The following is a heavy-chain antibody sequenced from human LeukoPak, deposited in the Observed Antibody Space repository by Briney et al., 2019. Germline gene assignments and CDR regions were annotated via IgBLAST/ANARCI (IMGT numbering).Heavy chain of an antibody. CDR1: GGAFSGYY. J-gene: IGHJ4*02. Sequence: SETLSLTCAVYGGAFSGYYWSWIRQPPGKGLEWIGEINHRGSTNYNPSLKSRVSISVDTSKNQFSLKLTSVTAADTAVYYCAGKAVAGPYFDYWGQGTLVTVSS. V-gene: IGHV4-34*01. D-gene: IGHD6-19*01. CDR3: AGKAVAGPYFDY. CDR2: INHRGST.